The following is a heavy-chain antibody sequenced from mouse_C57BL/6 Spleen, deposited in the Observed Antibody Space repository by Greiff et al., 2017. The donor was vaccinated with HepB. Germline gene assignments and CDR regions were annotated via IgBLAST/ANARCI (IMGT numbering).Heavy chain of an antibody. J-gene: IGHJ1*03. CDR3: ARDLDFDV. CDR2: INPNNGGT. Sequence: EVQLQQSGPELVKPGASVKIPCKASGYTFTDYNMDWVKQSHGKSLEWIGDINPNNGGTIYNQKFKGKATLTVDKSSSTSYMELRSLTSEDTAVYYCARDLDFDVWGTGTTVAVSS. CDR1: GYTFTDYN. V-gene: IGHV1-18*01.